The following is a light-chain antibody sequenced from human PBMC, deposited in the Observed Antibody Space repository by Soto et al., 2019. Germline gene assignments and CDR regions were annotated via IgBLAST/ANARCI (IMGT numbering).Light chain of an antibody. V-gene: IGKV1-5*03. CDR2: EAS. J-gene: IGKJ1*01. CDR3: QYYNSYWT. Sequence: DIQMTQSPSTLSASVGDRVTITCRASQSISTWLSWYQQKPGKAPKLLLYEASSLESGVPSRFSGRGSGTDFTLTISGLQPDDFATYYCQYYNSYWTFGQGTKVDVK. CDR1: QSISTW.